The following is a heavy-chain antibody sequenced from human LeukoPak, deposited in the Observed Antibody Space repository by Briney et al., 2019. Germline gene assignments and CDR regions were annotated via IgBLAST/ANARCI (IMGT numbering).Heavy chain of an antibody. CDR3: AGGQMFTSGGFDN. CDR1: GFSVSDKY. Sequence: GGSLRLSCAASGFSVSDKYMSWVRQAPGKGLEWVSVLYTGGNIYYADFVKGRFTISRDNSNNIFFLQMNSLTAEDTALYYCAGGQMFTSGGFDNWGQGALVTVS. CDR2: LYTGGNI. D-gene: IGHD6-19*01. V-gene: IGHV3-53*01. J-gene: IGHJ4*02.